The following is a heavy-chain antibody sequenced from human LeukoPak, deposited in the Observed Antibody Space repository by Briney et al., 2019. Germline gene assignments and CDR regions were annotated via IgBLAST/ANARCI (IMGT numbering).Heavy chain of an antibody. J-gene: IGHJ4*02. CDR3: AGDRGRGLVYYFDY. V-gene: IGHV3-48*04. D-gene: IGHD3/OR15-3a*01. Sequence: GGSLRLSCAASGFTFSSYSMNWVRQAPGKGLEWVSYISSSSSTIYYADSVKGRFTISRDNAKNSLYLQMNSLRAEDTAVYYCAGDRGRGLVYYFDYWGQGTLVTVSS. CDR2: ISSSSSTI. CDR1: GFTFSSYS.